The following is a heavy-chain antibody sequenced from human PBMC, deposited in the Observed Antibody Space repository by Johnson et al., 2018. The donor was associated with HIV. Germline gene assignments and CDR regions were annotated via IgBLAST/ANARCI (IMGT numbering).Heavy chain of an antibody. CDR3: ARVGSGSYLLGAFDI. J-gene: IGHJ3*02. Sequence: VQLVESGGGVVRPGGSLRLSCAASGFTFDDYVMSWVRQAPGKGLEWVSGINWNGGSTGYADSVKGRFTISSDNAKNSLYLQMNSLRAEDTALYYGARVGSGSYLLGAFDIWCQGTMVTVSS. D-gene: IGHD1-26*01. V-gene: IGHV3-20*04. CDR1: GFTFDDYV. CDR2: INWNGGST.